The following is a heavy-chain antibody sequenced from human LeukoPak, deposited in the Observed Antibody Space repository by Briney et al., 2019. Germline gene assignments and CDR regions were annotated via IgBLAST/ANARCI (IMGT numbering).Heavy chain of an antibody. CDR2: IYYSGST. Sequence: SETLSLTCTVSGGSISSYYWSWIRQPPGKGLEWVGYIYYSGSTNYNPSLKSRVTISVDTSKNQFSLKLSSVTAADTAVYYCARQLPTAMAFDYWGQGTLVTVSS. CDR1: GGSISSYY. V-gene: IGHV4-59*08. D-gene: IGHD5-18*01. CDR3: ARQLPTAMAFDY. J-gene: IGHJ4*02.